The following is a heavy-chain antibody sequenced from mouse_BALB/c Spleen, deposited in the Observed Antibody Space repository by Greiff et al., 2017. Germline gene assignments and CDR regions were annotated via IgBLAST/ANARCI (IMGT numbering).Heavy chain of an antibody. CDR1: GYTFSSYW. Sequence: VHLVESGAELMKPGASVKISCKATGYTFSSYWIEWVKQRPGHGLEWIGEILPGSGSTNYNEKFKGKATFTADTSSNTAYMQLSSLTSEDSAVYYCARTYYYGSSLYYYAMDYWGQGTSVTVSS. CDR3: ARTYYYGSSLYYYAMDY. CDR2: ILPGSGST. D-gene: IGHD1-1*01. J-gene: IGHJ4*01. V-gene: IGHV1-9*01.